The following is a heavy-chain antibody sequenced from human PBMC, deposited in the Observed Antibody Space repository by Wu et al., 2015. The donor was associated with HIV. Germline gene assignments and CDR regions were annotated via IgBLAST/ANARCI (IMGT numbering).Heavy chain of an antibody. Sequence: QVRLVQSGAEVKKPGASVKVSCRSSGYSFTAYYLHWIRQAPGQGLEWMGRLTPNTGATDFAQKFQGRVTVTRDTSLSTAYMEVRGLRPDDTAVYYCAYGIQSGGANYWGQGTLVTVSS. V-gene: IGHV1-2*02. CDR3: AYGIQSGGANY. D-gene: IGHD2-21*01. CDR2: LTPNTGAT. CDR1: GYSFTAYY. J-gene: IGHJ4*02.